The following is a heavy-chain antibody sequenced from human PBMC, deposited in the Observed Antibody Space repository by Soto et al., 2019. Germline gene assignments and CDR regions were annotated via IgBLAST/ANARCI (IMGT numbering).Heavy chain of an antibody. D-gene: IGHD2-8*01. CDR3: ANGMLFDY. V-gene: IGHV3-30*18. J-gene: IGHJ4*02. Sequence: PGGSLRLSCAASGFTFSSYGMHWVRQAPGKGREWVAVISYDGSNKYYADSVKGRFTISRDNSKNTLYLQMNSLRAEDTAVYYCANGMLFDYWGQGTLVTVSS. CDR2: ISYDGSNK. CDR1: GFTFSSYG.